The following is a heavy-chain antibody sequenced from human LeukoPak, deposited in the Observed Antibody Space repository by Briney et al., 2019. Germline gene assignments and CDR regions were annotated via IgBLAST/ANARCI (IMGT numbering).Heavy chain of an antibody. CDR3: AKDGGSGHGFDP. Sequence: PRGSLRLSCAASGFTFSSYAMSWVRQAPGKGLEWVSGISGSGGGTYYADSVKGRFTISRDNSKNTMYLQMSTLRGEDTAVYYCAKDGGSGHGFDPWGQGSLVTVSS. V-gene: IGHV3-23*01. CDR1: GFTFSSYA. CDR2: ISGSGGGT. J-gene: IGHJ5*02. D-gene: IGHD6-25*01.